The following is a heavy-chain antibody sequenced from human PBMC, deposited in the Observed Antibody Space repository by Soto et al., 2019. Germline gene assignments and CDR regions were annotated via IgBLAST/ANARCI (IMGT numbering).Heavy chain of an antibody. CDR1: GYIFTAYY. CDR2: VNPESGVT. V-gene: IGHV1-2*02. J-gene: IGHJ5*02. D-gene: IGHD1-7*01. Sequence: GASVKVSCKASGYIFTAYYVHWVRQAPGEGLEWMGWVNPESGVTNYAQKFQDRVTMTRDTSISTAYMELDRLESDDTAVYYCARVGDFARELVAWGQGTRVTVSS. CDR3: ARVGDFARELVA.